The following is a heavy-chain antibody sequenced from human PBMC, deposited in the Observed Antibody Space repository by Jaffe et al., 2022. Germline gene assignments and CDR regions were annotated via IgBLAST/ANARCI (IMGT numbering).Heavy chain of an antibody. V-gene: IGHV4-61*02. D-gene: IGHD5-12*01. CDR1: GGSISSGSYY. Sequence: QVQLQESGPGLVKPSQTLSLTCTVSGGSISSGSYYWSWIRQPAGKGLEWIGRIYTSGSTNYNPSLKSRVTISVDTSKNQFSLKLSSVTAADTAVYYCAREWSEMATIAYWYFDLWGRGTLVTVSS. J-gene: IGHJ2*01. CDR2: IYTSGST. CDR3: AREWSEMATIAYWYFDL.